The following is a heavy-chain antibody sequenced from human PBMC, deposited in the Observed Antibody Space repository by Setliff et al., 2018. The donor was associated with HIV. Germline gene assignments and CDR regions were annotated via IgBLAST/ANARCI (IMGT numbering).Heavy chain of an antibody. CDR2: IGNSGSPI. V-gene: IGHV3-48*03. J-gene: IGHJ4*02. Sequence: GGSLRLSCAASGFTFSSYEMNWVRQAPGKGLEWVSYIGNSGSPIYYADSVKGRFTISRDNAKNSLYLQMNGLRAEDTAVYYCATGYSNGYDYWGQGTLVTVSS. CDR3: ATGYSNGYDY. D-gene: IGHD5-18*01. CDR1: GFTFSSYE.